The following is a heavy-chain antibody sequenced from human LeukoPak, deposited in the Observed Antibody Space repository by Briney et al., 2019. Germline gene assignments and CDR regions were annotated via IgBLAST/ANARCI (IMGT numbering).Heavy chain of an antibody. Sequence: SQTLSLTCTVSGGSISSGSHYWTWIRQPAGKGLEYIGRVYSSGSTDSNPSLRSRLTISVDTSKNQFSLKLSSVTAADTAVYYCARGSIAVARWFDPWGQGTLVTVSS. D-gene: IGHD6-19*01. J-gene: IGHJ5*02. CDR3: ARGSIAVARWFDP. V-gene: IGHV4-61*02. CDR2: VYSSGST. CDR1: GGSISSGSHY.